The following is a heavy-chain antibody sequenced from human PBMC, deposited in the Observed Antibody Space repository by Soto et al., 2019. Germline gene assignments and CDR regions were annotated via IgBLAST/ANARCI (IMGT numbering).Heavy chain of an antibody. V-gene: IGHV1-2*02. CDR2: INPNSGDT. CDR3: GEALKSGGGY. Sequence: QVQLVQSGAEVKKPGASVKVSCKTSGYTFTAYYIHWVRQAPGQGLEWMGWINPNSGDTKYPKNFRDRVTRTRDRALSTAYMELISLLPADTAVHYGGEALKSGGGYWGRGSLVTVSS. J-gene: IGHJ4*02. D-gene: IGHD3-16*01. CDR1: GYTFTAYY.